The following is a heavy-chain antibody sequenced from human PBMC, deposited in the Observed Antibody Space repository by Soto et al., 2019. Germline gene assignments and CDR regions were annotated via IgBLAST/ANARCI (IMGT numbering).Heavy chain of an antibody. CDR3: ARDRNHYYGSGGAYYFDY. J-gene: IGHJ4*02. Sequence: KFQGRVTITRDTSASTAYMELSSLRSEDTAVYYCARDRNHYYGSGGAYYFDYWGQGTLVTVSS. V-gene: IGHV1-3*01. D-gene: IGHD3-10*01.